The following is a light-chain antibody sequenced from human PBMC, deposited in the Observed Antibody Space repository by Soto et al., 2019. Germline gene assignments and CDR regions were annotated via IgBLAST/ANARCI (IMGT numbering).Light chain of an antibody. J-gene: IGKJ1*01. CDR2: AAS. Sequence: DIQMTQSPSSLSASVGDGVTITCRASQSISSYVSWYQQKPGKAPKLLIYAASRLQSGVPSRFSGSRSGTDFTPTISMLQHEDFETYYCQNSYGGVTFGQGTKVEIK. CDR1: QSISSY. V-gene: IGKV1-39*01. CDR3: QNSYGGVT.